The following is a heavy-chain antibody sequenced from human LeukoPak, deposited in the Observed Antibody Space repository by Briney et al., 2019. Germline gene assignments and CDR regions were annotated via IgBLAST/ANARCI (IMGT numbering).Heavy chain of an antibody. D-gene: IGHD2-15*01. J-gene: IGHJ6*03. Sequence: SGGTLRLSCTASGFMFSRLGMQWVRQAPGEGLEWVAMIWHDGSVGEYADSVKGRFTISRDNSQNTLYLQMNSLRDDDTAVYYCAKEVDQFRGYLYAWGKGTTVTVSS. CDR3: AKEVDQFRGYLYA. CDR2: IWHDGSVG. V-gene: IGHV3-33*06. CDR1: GFMFSRLG.